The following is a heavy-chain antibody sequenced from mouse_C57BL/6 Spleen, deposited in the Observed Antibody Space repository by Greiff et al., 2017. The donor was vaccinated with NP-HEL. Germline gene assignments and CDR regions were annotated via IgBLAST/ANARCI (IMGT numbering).Heavy chain of an antibody. CDR1: GYAFSSSW. CDR2: IYPGDGDT. V-gene: IGHV1-82*01. D-gene: IGHD3-2*02. Sequence: QVQLQQSGPELVKPGASVKISCKASGYAFSSSWMNWVKQRPGKGLEWIGRIYPGDGDTNYNGKFKGKATLTADKSSSTAYMQLSSLTSEDSAVYFCARSRAAQATDYAMDYWGQGTSVTVSS. J-gene: IGHJ4*01. CDR3: ARSRAAQATDYAMDY.